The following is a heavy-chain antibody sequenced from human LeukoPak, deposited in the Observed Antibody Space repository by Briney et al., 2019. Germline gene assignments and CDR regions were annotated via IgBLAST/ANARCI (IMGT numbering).Heavy chain of an antibody. Sequence: GGSLRLSCAASGFTFSSYAMHWVRQAPGKGLEWVAVISYDGGNKYYADSVKGRFTISRDNSKNTLYLQMNSLRAEDTAVYYCARELLPTLYYYYYGMDVWGQGTTVTVSS. V-gene: IGHV3-30*04. J-gene: IGHJ6*02. CDR2: ISYDGGNK. D-gene: IGHD4/OR15-4a*01. CDR1: GFTFSSYA. CDR3: ARELLPTLYYYYYGMDV.